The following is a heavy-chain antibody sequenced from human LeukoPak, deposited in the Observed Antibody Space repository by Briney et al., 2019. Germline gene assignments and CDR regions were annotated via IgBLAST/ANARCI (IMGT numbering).Heavy chain of an antibody. J-gene: IGHJ4*02. V-gene: IGHV1-69*05. Sequence: GASVKVSCKVSGYTLTELSMHWVRQAPGKGLEWMGGIIPIFGTANYAQKFQGRVTITTDESTSTAYMELSSLRSEDTAVYYCARRREKYYFDYWGQGTLVTVSS. CDR2: IIPIFGTA. CDR1: GYTLTELS. CDR3: ARRREKYYFDY.